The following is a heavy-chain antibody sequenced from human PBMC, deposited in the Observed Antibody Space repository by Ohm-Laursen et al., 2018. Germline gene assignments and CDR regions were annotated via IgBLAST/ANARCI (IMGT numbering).Heavy chain of an antibody. D-gene: IGHD6-19*01. Sequence: SETLSLTCTVSGGSISSSSSYWGWIRQPPGKGLEWIGSISYTGNTYYNPSLKSRVTISVDTSKSQFSLKLNSVTAADTAVYYCARGFSGWWGRIDYWGQGILVTVSS. CDR3: ARGFSGWWGRIDY. V-gene: IGHV4-39*01. CDR2: ISYTGNT. CDR1: GGSISSSSSY. J-gene: IGHJ4*02.